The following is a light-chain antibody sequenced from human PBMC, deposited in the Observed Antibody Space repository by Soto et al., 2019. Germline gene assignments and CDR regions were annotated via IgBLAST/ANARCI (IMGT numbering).Light chain of an antibody. V-gene: IGLV3-21*04. CDR2: YVS. Sequence: SYELTQPPSMSVAPGKTARITCGGYNIGGKSVHWYQQKTGQAPVLVIYYVSDRPSGIPERFSGSNSGNTATLTISRVEAGDEADYYCQVWDSSTDHPVFGGGTKLTVL. J-gene: IGLJ2*01. CDR3: QVWDSSTDHPV. CDR1: NIGGKS.